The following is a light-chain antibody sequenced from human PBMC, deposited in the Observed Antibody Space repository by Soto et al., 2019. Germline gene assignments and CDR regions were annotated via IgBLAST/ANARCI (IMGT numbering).Light chain of an antibody. V-gene: IGLV2-18*02. J-gene: IGLJ1*01. Sequence: QSVLTQPPSVSGSPGQSVAISCTGTSSDVGGSNGVSWYQQPPGTAPKLIIYGVSNRPSGVPDRFSGSKSGNTASLIISGLQAEDEGDYYCSSYTSSSTYVFGTGTKVTVL. CDR2: GVS. CDR3: SSYTSSSTYV. CDR1: SSDVGGSNG.